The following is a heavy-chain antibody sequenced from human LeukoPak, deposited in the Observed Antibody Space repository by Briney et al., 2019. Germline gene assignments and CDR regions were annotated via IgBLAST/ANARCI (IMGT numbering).Heavy chain of an antibody. J-gene: IGHJ5*02. V-gene: IGHV3-7*03. CDR3: AKCSTSAYTTGWCNWIDP. D-gene: IGHD6-19*01. Sequence: GGSLRLSCAASGFTFSSYWMSWVRQAPGKGLEWVANIKQDGSEKYYVDSVKGRFTISRDNAKNSLYLQMNSLRADDTAVYYCAKCSTSAYTTGWCNWIDPWGQGTLVTASS. CDR2: IKQDGSEK. CDR1: GFTFSSYW.